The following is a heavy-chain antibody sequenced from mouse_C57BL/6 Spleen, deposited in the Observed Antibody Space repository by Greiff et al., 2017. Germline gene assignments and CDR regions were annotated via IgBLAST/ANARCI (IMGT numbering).Heavy chain of an antibody. J-gene: IGHJ2*01. D-gene: IGHD1-1*01. Sequence: VQLQQPGAELVKPGASVKLSCKASGYTFTSYWMQWVKQRPGQGLEWIGEIDPSDSYTNHNQKFKGKATLTVDTSSSTAYMQHSSLTSEDSAVYYCARSDYYGSSPYYFDYWGQGTTLTVSS. CDR3: ARSDYYGSSPYYFDY. V-gene: IGHV1-50*01. CDR1: GYTFTSYW. CDR2: IDPSDSYT.